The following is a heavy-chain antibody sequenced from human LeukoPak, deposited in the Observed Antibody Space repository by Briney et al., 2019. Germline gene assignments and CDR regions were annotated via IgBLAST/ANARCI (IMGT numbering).Heavy chain of an antibody. CDR1: GYTFTGYY. Sequence: ASVKVSCKASGYTFTGYYMHWVRQAPGQGLGWMGWINPNSGGTNYAQKFQGRVTMTRGTSISTAYMELSRLRSDDTAVYYCARGDIVVVPAAPWGNTYYYGMDVWGQGTTVTVSS. CDR2: INPNSGGT. CDR3: ARGDIVVVPAAPWGNTYYYGMDV. D-gene: IGHD2-2*01. J-gene: IGHJ6*02. V-gene: IGHV1-2*02.